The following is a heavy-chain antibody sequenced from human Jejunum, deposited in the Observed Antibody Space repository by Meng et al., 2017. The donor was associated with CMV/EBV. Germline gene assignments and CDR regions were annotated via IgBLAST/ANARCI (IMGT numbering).Heavy chain of an antibody. CDR2: ISGSGSNS. CDR3: AREKQWLVYD. V-gene: IGHV3-23*01. Sequence: LSCAASGFSFSIYAMNWVCQVPGKGLEWVSTISGSGSNSYYADSVKGRFTISRDNSKNTLYLQMNSLRAEDTAVYYCAREKQWLVYDWGQGTLVTVSS. J-gene: IGHJ4*02. CDR1: GFSFSIYA. D-gene: IGHD6-19*01.